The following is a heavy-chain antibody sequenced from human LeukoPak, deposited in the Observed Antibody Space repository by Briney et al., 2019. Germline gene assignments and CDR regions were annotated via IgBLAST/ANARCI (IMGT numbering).Heavy chain of an antibody. CDR3: ARDVRSYYYGMDV. D-gene: IGHD3-10*01. V-gene: IGHV4-34*01. J-gene: IGHJ6*02. CDR1: GGSFSGYY. CDR2: INHSGST. Sequence: SETLSLTCAVYGGSFSGYYWSWIRQPPGRGLEWIGEINHSGSTNYDPSLKSRVTISVDTSKNQFSLKLSSVTAADTAVYYCARDVRSYYYGMDVWGQGTTVTVSS.